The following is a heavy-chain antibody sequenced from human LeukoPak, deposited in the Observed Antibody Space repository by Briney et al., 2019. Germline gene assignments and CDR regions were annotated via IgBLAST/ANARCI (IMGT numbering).Heavy chain of an antibody. CDR2: IYYSGST. Sequence: SETLSLTCTVSGVSISDYYWSWIRQPPGKGLEWIGYIYYSGSTIYNPSLKSRVTISVDTSKNQFSLKLSSVTAADTAVYYCATGSSGPIIYFDYWGQGALVTVSS. D-gene: IGHD3-22*01. J-gene: IGHJ4*02. CDR1: GVSISDYY. V-gene: IGHV4-59*01. CDR3: ATGSSGPIIYFDY.